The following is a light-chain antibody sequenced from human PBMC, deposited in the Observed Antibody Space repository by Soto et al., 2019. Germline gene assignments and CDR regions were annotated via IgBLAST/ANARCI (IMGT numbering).Light chain of an antibody. CDR3: QSYDNSLSVDV. CDR2: GNS. CDR1: SSNIGAHYD. Sequence: QSVLTQPPSVSGAPGQRVTISCTGSSSNIGAHYDVHWYQQLPGTAPKLLIYGNSNRPSGVPDRFSGSKSGTSASLAITGLRAEDEADYYCQSYDNSLSVDVFGTGTKLTGL. J-gene: IGLJ1*01. V-gene: IGLV1-40*01.